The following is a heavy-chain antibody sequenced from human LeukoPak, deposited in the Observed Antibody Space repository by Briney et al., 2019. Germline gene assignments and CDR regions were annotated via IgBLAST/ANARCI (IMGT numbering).Heavy chain of an antibody. CDR2: IYYSGST. Sequence: SETLSLTCTVSGGSISSYYWSWIRQPPGKGLEWIGYIYYSGSTNYNPSLKSRVTISVDTSKNQFSLKLSSVTAADTAVYYCAREKVAGNDDAFDIWGQGTMVTVSS. J-gene: IGHJ3*02. V-gene: IGHV4-59*01. CDR1: GGSISSYY. D-gene: IGHD6-19*01. CDR3: AREKVAGNDDAFDI.